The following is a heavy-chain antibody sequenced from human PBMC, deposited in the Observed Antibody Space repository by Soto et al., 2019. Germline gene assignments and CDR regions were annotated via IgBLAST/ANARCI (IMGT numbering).Heavy chain of an antibody. J-gene: IGHJ4*02. D-gene: IGHD2-21*01. CDR3: ARDLSTYSHAFDY. CDR2: IIPILGIA. Sequence: QVQLVQSGAEVKKPGSSVKVSCKASGGTFSSYTISWVRQAPGQGLEWMGRIIPILGIANYAQKFQGRVTITADKSTSTAYLELSSLRSEDTAVYYCARDLSTYSHAFDYWGQGTLVTVSS. CDR1: GGTFSSYT. V-gene: IGHV1-69*08.